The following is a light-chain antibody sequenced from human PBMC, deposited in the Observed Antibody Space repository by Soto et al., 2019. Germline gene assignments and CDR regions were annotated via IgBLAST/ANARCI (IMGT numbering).Light chain of an antibody. CDR1: QSVTSSY. V-gene: IGKV3-20*01. CDR2: GAS. CDR3: QQYGDSPFT. Sequence: ENVLTQSPGTLSLSPGEIATLSCRASQSVTSSYLAWYQQKPGQAPRLLIYGASDRAAGIPDRFSGSGSGTDFTLTISRLEPEDFAVYYCQQYGDSPFTFGPGTKVDVK. J-gene: IGKJ3*01.